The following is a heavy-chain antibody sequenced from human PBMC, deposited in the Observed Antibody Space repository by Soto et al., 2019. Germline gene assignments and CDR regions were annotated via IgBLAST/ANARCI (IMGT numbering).Heavy chain of an antibody. CDR2: IIPIFGTA. D-gene: IGHD1-7*01. V-gene: IGHV1-69*12. CDR1: GGTFSSYA. Sequence: QVQLVQSGAEVKKPGSSVKVSCKASGGTFSSYAISWVRQAPGQGLEWMGGIIPIFGTANYAQKFQGRATITADESTSTAYMELSTLRSDDTAVYYCAAEITGTKKWFDPWGQGTLVTVAS. CDR3: AAEITGTKKWFDP. J-gene: IGHJ5*02.